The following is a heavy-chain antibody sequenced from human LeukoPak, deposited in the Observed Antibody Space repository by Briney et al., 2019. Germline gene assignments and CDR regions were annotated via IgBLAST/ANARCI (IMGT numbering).Heavy chain of an antibody. J-gene: IGHJ4*02. V-gene: IGHV3-23*01. CDR1: GFTFSSYA. Sequence: GGSLRLSCAASGFTFSSYAMSWVRQAPGKGLEWVSAISGSGGSTYYADSVKGRFTISRDNSKNTLYLQMNSLRAEDSAVYYCAKGYSGSYYVFDYWGQGTLVTVSS. D-gene: IGHD1-26*01. CDR3: AKGYSGSYYVFDY. CDR2: ISGSGGST.